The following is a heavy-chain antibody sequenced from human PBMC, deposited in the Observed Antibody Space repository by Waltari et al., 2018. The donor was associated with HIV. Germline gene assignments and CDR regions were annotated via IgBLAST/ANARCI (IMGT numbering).Heavy chain of an antibody. D-gene: IGHD3-10*01. Sequence: QVQLVQSGAEVRTPGSSVRVSCRAPGGPFTSYAIHWVRQAPGQGLEWMGRVIPMSGTAMKAQKFQARVTISADKSTTTAYMELTSLRTEDTDVYYCASARETMGVDFDFWGQGTLVTVSS. CDR3: ASARETMGVDFDF. J-gene: IGHJ4*02. CDR1: GGPFTSYA. V-gene: IGHV1-69*08. CDR2: VIPMSGTA.